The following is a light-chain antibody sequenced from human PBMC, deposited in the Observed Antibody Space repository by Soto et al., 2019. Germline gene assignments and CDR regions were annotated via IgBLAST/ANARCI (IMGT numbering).Light chain of an antibody. Sequence: QSVLTQPPSASGSPGQSVTISCTGTSSDVGGYRYVSWYQQHPGKAPKLVIYEVSKRPSGVPDRFSGSKSGNTASLTVSGLQAEDEADYYCSSYAGSNNFGVFGTGTKLTVL. J-gene: IGLJ1*01. CDR1: SSDVGGYRY. CDR3: SSYAGSNNFGV. CDR2: EVS. V-gene: IGLV2-8*01.